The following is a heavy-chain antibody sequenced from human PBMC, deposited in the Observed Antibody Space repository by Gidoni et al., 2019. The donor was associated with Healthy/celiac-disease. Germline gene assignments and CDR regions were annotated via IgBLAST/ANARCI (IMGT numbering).Heavy chain of an antibody. J-gene: IGHJ6*03. Sequence: EVQLVESGGGLVQPGGSLRPSCAASGFTFSSYEMNWVRQAPGKGLEWVSYISSSGSTIYYADSVKGRFTISRDNAKNSLYLQMNSLRAEDTAVYYCAREEGRGPIYYYYYMDVWGKGTTVTVSS. CDR2: ISSSGSTI. D-gene: IGHD2-15*01. CDR1: GFTFSSYE. V-gene: IGHV3-48*03. CDR3: AREEGRGPIYYYYYMDV.